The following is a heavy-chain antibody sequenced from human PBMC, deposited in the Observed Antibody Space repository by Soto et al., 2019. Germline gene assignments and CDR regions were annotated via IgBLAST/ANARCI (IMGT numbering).Heavy chain of an antibody. V-gene: IGHV5-51*01. CDR2: VYSGDSET. CDR1: GYTFSNYW. CDR3: ERQNGGSYLYLDX. D-gene: IGHD3-16*02. Sequence: GEALKISCQGSGYTFSNYWIGWVRQMPGKGLELMVIVYSGDSETTYSPSFQGQVTLSVDRSINTAYLEWSSLKASDTAMYYCERQNGGSYLYLDXWGQGTHVTVSX. J-gene: IGHJ4*02.